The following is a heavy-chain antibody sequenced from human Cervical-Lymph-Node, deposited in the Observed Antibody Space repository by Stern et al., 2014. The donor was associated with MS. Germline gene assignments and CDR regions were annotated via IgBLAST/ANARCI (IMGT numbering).Heavy chain of an antibody. D-gene: IGHD3-10*02. CDR1: GFTFSRYD. V-gene: IGHV3-30*18. J-gene: IGHJ4*02. CDR3: AKDSKMLALDY. CDR2: ISYDESNN. Sequence: VQLVESGGGVVQPGRSLRLSCAASGFTFSRYDMHWVRQAPGKGLEWVAVISYDESNNYYADSVKGRFTISRDNSKNTLYLQMNSLRAEDTAVYYCAKDSKMLALDYWGQGTLVTVSS.